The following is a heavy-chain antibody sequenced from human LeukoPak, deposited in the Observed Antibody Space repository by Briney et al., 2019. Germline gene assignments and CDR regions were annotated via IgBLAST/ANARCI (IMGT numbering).Heavy chain of an antibody. CDR2: INPNSGGT. CDR1: GYTFTGYY. D-gene: IGHD3-3*01. J-gene: IGHJ4*02. Sequence: ASVKVSCKASGYTFTGYYMHWVRHAPGQGLEWMGWINPNSGGTNYAQKCQGGVTMTRDTSISTAYTELSRLRSDATAPCYCVRALVSYSDFWSGYHAAVDYWGQGTLVTVSS. CDR3: VRALVSYSDFWSGYHAAVDY. V-gene: IGHV1-2*02.